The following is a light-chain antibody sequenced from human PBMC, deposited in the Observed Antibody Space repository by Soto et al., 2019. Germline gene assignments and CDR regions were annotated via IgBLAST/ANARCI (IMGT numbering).Light chain of an antibody. V-gene: IGLV1-44*01. CDR1: DSNIGSNP. Sequence: QSVLTQPPSASGTPGQTVTISCSGSDSNIGSNPLNSFQQLPGAAPTLLIYLNDQRPSGVPARFSGSKSGTSASLAISGLQSEDEADYYCAVWDDSLHARVFGGGTKLTVL. J-gene: IGLJ3*02. CDR2: LND. CDR3: AVWDDSLHARV.